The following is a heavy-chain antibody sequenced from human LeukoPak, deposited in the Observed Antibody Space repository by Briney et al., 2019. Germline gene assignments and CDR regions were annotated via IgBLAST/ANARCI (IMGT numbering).Heavy chain of an antibody. D-gene: IGHD1/OR15-1a*01. CDR1: GYSISTGYY. V-gene: IGHV4-38-2*02. Sequence: SETLSLTCTVSGYSISTGYYWGWIRQPPGKGLEWIGSIYHSGTTYYNPSLKSRVTISVDTSKNQFSLKLSSVTAADTAIYYCAKNNGGARNHWFDPWGQGTLVTVSS. CDR3: AKNNGGARNHWFDP. CDR2: IYHSGTT. J-gene: IGHJ5*02.